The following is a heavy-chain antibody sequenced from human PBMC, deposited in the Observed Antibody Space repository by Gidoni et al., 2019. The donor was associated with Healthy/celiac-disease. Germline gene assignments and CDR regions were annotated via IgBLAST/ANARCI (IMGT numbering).Heavy chain of an antibody. CDR3: ARGAFSSGWYVRDAHIDY. CDR1: GFTFSSYD. D-gene: IGHD6-19*01. J-gene: IGHJ4*02. V-gene: IGHV3-13*01. CDR2: IGTAGDT. Sequence: VESGGGLVQPGGSLRLSCAASGFTFSSYDMHWVRQATGKGLEWASAIGTAGDTYYPGSVKGRFTISRENAKNSLYLQMNSLRAGDTAVYYCARGAFSSGWYVRDAHIDYWGQGTLVTVSS.